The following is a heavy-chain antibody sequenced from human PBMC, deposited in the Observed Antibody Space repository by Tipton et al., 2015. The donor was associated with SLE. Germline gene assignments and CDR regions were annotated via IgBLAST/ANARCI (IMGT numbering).Heavy chain of an antibody. J-gene: IGHJ4*02. Sequence: LRLSCAVYGGSFSGYYWSWIRQPPGKGLEWIGEINPSGSTNYNPSLKSRVTISVDTSKNQFSLKLSSVTAADTAVYYCARGLNGLNYWGQGTLVTVSS. CDR3: ARGLNGLNY. D-gene: IGHD6-25*01. V-gene: IGHV4-34*01. CDR2: INPSGST. CDR1: GGSFSGYY.